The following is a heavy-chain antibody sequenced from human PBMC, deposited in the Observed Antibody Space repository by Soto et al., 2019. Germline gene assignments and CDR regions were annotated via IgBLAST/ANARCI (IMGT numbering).Heavy chain of an antibody. CDR3: ARDLPTGTPPPYFDY. V-gene: IGHV3-23*01. Sequence: GGSLRLSCAASGFTFSNYAMGWVRQAPGKGLEWVSTVSRSGDTSNYAQSVKGRFTISRDNAKNTLYLQMNSLRAEDTAVYYCARDLPTGTPPPYFDYWGQGTLVTVSS. J-gene: IGHJ4*02. D-gene: IGHD1-1*01. CDR1: GFTFSNYA. CDR2: VSRSGDTS.